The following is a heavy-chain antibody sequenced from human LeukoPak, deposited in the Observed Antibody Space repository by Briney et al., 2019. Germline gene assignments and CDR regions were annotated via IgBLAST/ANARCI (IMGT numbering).Heavy chain of an antibody. Sequence: GSLRLSCAASGFTFSSYSMNWVRQAPGKGLEWIGEINHSGSTNYNPSLKSRVTISVDTSKNQFSLKLSSVTAADTAVYYCARGRGIAAAWGQGTLVTVSS. CDR2: INHSGST. CDR3: ARGRGIAAA. V-gene: IGHV4-34*01. CDR1: GFTFSSYS. D-gene: IGHD6-13*01. J-gene: IGHJ5*02.